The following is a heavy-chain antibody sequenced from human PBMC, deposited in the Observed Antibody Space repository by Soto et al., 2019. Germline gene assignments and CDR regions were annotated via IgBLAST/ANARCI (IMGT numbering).Heavy chain of an antibody. CDR3: AMSPRDFCGGDGYSEN. D-gene: IGHD2-21*02. CDR2: ISCDGTNK. J-gene: IGHJ4*02. V-gene: IGHV3-30*03. Sequence: QVQLVESGGGVVQPGRSLRLSCTASGFIFGSYGMHWVRQAPGKGLEWVALISCDGTNKYYPDSVKGRFTISRDNTKNTLYLPMNSPGAEDTAVYYCAMSPRDFCGGDGYSENWGQGTLVTASS. CDR1: GFIFGSYG.